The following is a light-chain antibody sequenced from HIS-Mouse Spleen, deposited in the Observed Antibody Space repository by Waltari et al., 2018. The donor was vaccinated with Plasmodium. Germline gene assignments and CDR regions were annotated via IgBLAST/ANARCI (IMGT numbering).Light chain of an antibody. CDR3: QAWDSSTVV. CDR2: QDS. V-gene: IGLV3-1*01. CDR1: KLGYKY. J-gene: IGLJ2*01. Sequence: SYELTQPPSVSVSPGQTASITCSGDKLGYKYACWYQQKPGQSPVLVIYQDSKRPAGMPGRFSGSNSGNTATLTISGTQAMDEADYYCQAWDSSTVVFGGGTKLTVL.